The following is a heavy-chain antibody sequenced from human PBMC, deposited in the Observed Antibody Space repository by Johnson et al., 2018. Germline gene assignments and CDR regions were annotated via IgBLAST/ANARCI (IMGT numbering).Heavy chain of an antibody. CDR2: ITSSGGGT. D-gene: IGHD3-16*01. CDR1: GFTFSSYV. Sequence: VQLVESGGGLVQPGGSLRLSCAASGFTFSSYVMSWVRQPPGKGLEWVSTITSSGGGTYYADSVKGRFTISRDNSKNTLYLQMNSLRAEDTAVYYCAKDRLIRRDAFDIWGQGTMVTVSS. CDR3: AKDRLIRRDAFDI. V-gene: IGHV3-23*04. J-gene: IGHJ3*02.